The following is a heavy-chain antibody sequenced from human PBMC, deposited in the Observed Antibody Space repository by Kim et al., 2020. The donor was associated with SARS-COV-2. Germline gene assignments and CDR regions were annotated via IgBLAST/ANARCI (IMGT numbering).Heavy chain of an antibody. CDR2: SYK. V-gene: IGHV3-7*03. CDR3: ANGQWRAPCY. Sequence: SYKSYVGSMRGRFTISRDNARNTLYLQMNGLRADDTAVYYCANGQWRAPCYWGQGSLVTVSS. D-gene: IGHD6-19*01. J-gene: IGHJ4*02.